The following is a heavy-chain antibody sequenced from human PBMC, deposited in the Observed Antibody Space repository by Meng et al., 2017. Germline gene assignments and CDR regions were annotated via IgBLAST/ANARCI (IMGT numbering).Heavy chain of an antibody. Sequence: QCQLVQSGAVVKKPGASVKVSCDTSGYTLSSDGFAWVRQTPEQGLEWLGWINVYSGITNYAQKFQGRVTMTTDTSTRTGYMELTSLTSDDTATYYCATRGNPYLNCWGQGTLVTVSS. CDR1: GYTLSSDG. V-gene: IGHV1-18*01. CDR2: INVYSGIT. CDR3: ATRGNPYLNC. J-gene: IGHJ4*02.